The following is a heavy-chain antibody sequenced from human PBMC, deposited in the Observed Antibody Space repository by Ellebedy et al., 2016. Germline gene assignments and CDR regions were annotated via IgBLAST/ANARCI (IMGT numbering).Heavy chain of an antibody. CDR3: TRTVQLAFYMNV. CDR2: VYHTGST. V-gene: IGHV4-59*08. Sequence: SETLSLTCSVSGTSLIDYHWSWIRQCPRKGLEWIGNVYHTGSTLYNPSLQSRVTISVDTSKNQFSLKLSSVTAADTAVYYCTRTVQLAFYMNVWGRGTSVTVSS. D-gene: IGHD5-24*01. CDR1: GTSLIDYH. J-gene: IGHJ6*03.